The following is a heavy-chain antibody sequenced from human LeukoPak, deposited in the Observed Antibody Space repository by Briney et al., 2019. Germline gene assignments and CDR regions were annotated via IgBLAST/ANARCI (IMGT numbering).Heavy chain of an antibody. CDR2: FDPEAGET. Sequence: ASVKVSCKVSGYTLTKLSMHWVRQAPGKGLEYMGGFDPEAGETIFAQRFQGRVTLTGDTSTDTAFMELSSLRSDDTAVYYCAVALVGASGYFDYWGQGTLVTVSS. CDR1: GYTLTKLS. V-gene: IGHV1-24*01. J-gene: IGHJ4*02. D-gene: IGHD1-26*01. CDR3: AVALVGASGYFDY.